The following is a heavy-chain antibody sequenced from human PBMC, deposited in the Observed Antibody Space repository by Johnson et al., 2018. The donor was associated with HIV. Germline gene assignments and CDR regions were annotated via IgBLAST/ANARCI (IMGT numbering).Heavy chain of an antibody. CDR1: GFSFSDYY. Sequence: QVQLVESGGGLVKPGGSLRLSCAASGFSFSDYYMSWIRQAPGKGLEWVSYISSSGSTKYHADFVKGRFTISRDNAKKSLYLQMNSLRAEDTAVYYCAKDREAWYISRWSPTDAFDIWGQGTMVTVSS. V-gene: IGHV3-11*04. CDR3: AKDREAWYISRWSPTDAFDI. CDR2: ISSSGSTK. D-gene: IGHD6-13*01. J-gene: IGHJ3*02.